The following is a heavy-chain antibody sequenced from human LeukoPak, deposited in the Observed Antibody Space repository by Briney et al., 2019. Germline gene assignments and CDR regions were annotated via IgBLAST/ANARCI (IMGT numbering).Heavy chain of an antibody. D-gene: IGHD3-3*01. CDR2: IYYSGST. CDR1: GGSVSSGSYY. J-gene: IGHJ4*02. Sequence: NPSETLSLTCTVSGGSVSSGSYYWSWIRQPPGKGLEWIGYIYYSGSTYYNPSLKSRVTISVDTSKNQFSLKLSSVTAADTAVYYCARDYIGYYDFPKGFDYWGQGTLVTVSS. V-gene: IGHV4-31*03. CDR3: ARDYIGYYDFPKGFDY.